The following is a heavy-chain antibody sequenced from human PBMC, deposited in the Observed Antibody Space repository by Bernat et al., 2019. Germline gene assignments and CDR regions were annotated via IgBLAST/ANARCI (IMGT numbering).Heavy chain of an antibody. CDR3: VRWRGDQPRY. V-gene: IGHV1-18*04. CDR2: ISTYNGNT. Sequence: QVQLVQSGAEVKKPGASVKVSCKASGYTFTNYDISWVRQAPGQGLEWMGWISTYNGNTMSAQKFQARVTMTTDTSTSTAYMEVRSLRSDDTAVYYCVRWRGDQPRYWGQGTLVSVSS. CDR1: GYTFTNYD. J-gene: IGHJ4*02. D-gene: IGHD2-2*01.